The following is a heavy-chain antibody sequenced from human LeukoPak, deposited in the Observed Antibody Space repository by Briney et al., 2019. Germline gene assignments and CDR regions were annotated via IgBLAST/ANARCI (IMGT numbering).Heavy chain of an antibody. Sequence: ASVKVSCKASGYTFTRYYMHWVRQAPGQGLEWMGRINPNSGGTNYAQKFQGRVTMTRDTSISTAYMELGRLRSDDTAVYYCARERTIFGVVHFDYWGQGTLVTVSS. CDR3: ARERTIFGVVHFDY. J-gene: IGHJ4*02. CDR2: INPNSGGT. V-gene: IGHV1-2*06. CDR1: GYTFTRYY. D-gene: IGHD3-3*01.